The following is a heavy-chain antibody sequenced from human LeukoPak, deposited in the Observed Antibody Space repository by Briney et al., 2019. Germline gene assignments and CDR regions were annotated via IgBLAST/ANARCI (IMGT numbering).Heavy chain of an antibody. D-gene: IGHD5-12*01. CDR3: TAYDPSDYYGMDV. CDR1: GFTFGDYA. V-gene: IGHV3-49*04. CDR2: IRSKAYGGTT. J-gene: IGHJ6*02. Sequence: GGSLRLSCAASGFTFGDYAMTWVRQAPGKGLEWVGFIRSKAYGGTTEFAASVKGRFIISRDDSKSIAYLQMNSLKTEDAAVYYCTAYDPSDYYGMDVWGQGTTVTVS.